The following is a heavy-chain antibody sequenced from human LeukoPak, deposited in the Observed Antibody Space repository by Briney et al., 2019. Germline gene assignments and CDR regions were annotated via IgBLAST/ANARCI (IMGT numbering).Heavy chain of an antibody. J-gene: IGHJ5*02. Sequence: SGPALVKPTQTLTLTCTFSGFSLSTRGMCVSWIRQPPGKALEWLSRIDWDDNKYYSTSLKTRLTISKDTSQNQVVLTMTNMDPVDTATYYCARTRYYYSSGSSLHNWFDPWGQGTLVTVSS. D-gene: IGHD3-10*01. CDR2: IDWDDNK. CDR3: ARTRYYYSSGSSLHNWFDP. V-gene: IGHV2-70*11. CDR1: GFSLSTRGMC.